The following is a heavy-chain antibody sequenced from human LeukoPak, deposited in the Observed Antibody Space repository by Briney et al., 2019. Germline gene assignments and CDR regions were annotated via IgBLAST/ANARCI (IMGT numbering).Heavy chain of an antibody. V-gene: IGHV3-74*01. D-gene: IGHD3-16*01. CDR3: ASDFLHLGG. Sequence: GGSLRLSCAASGFTFSSYWMHWVRQAPGKGLVWVSRIKTDGSNTNYADSVKGRFTISRDNAKNTLYLQMSSLRAEDTAVYYCASDFLHLGGWGQGTMVTVSS. CDR1: GFTFSSYW. CDR2: IKTDGSNT. J-gene: IGHJ3*01.